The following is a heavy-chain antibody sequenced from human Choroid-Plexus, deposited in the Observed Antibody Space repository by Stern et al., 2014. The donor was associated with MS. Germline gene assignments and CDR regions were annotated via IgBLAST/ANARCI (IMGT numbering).Heavy chain of an antibody. CDR2: VSYDGSNK. CDR1: GFTFGSCA. CDR3: AKDRQYLTYFFDH. D-gene: IGHD2/OR15-2a*01. J-gene: IGHJ5*02. Sequence: QVQLVESGGGVVQPGRPLRLSCVASGFTFGSCAMHWVRQAPGTGLEWGAGVSYDGSNKYYADSVKGRFTISRDNSQNTLYMQMSSLRPEDTAVYYCAKDRQYLTYFFDHWGQGSLVTVSS. V-gene: IGHV3-30*18.